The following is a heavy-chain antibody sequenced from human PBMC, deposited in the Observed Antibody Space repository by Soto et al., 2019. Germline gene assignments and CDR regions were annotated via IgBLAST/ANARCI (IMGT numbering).Heavy chain of an antibody. CDR3: ARTVDIVATIRRRYGMDV. CDR1: VFSLTIKKIC. J-gene: IGHJ6*02. V-gene: IGHV2-70*01. Sequence: SVFSLTIKKICVSWIRQPPGEALEWLALIDWDDDKYYSTSLKTRLTISKDTSKNQVVLTMTNMDPVDTATYYCARTVDIVATIRRRYGMDVWGQGTTVTVSS. CDR2: IDWDDDK. D-gene: IGHD5-12*01.